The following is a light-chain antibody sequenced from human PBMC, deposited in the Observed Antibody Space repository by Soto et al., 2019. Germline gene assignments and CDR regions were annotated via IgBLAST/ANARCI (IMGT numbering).Light chain of an antibody. J-gene: IGKJ1*01. CDR2: GAS. CDR1: QSVSSN. Sequence: EIVMTQYPATLSVSPGERATLSCRASQSVSSNLAWYQQKPGQAPRLLIYGASTRATGIPDRFSGSGSGTDFTLTISRLEPEDFAVYYCQQYGSSPETFGQGTKVDI. CDR3: QQYGSSPET. V-gene: IGKV3-20*01.